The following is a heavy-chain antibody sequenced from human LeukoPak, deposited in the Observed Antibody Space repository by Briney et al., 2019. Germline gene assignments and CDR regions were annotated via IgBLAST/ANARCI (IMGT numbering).Heavy chain of an antibody. CDR2: INPNSGGT. Sequence: GASVKVSCKASGYTFTGYYMHWVRQAPGQGLEWMGWINPNSGGTNYAQRFQGRGTMTRDTSISAAYMELSRLRSDDTAVYYCAREGLSEYSSSANWFDPWGQGTLVTVSS. J-gene: IGHJ5*02. D-gene: IGHD6-6*01. CDR3: AREGLSEYSSSANWFDP. CDR1: GYTFTGYY. V-gene: IGHV1-2*02.